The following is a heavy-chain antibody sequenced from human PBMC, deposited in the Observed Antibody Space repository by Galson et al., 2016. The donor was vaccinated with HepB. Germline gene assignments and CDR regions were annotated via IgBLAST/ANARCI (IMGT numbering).Heavy chain of an antibody. V-gene: IGHV3-23*01. CDR1: GFPFSIYA. J-gene: IGHJ5*02. CDR2: ISGSGGST. CDR3: ARDNYGSFDP. D-gene: IGHD3-10*01. Sequence: SLRLSCAASGFPFSIYAMSWVRQAPGKGLAWVSAISGSGGSTYYADSVRGRFTISRDNSKNTVYLQMDSLRAEDTAVYYCARDNYGSFDPWGQGALVTVSS.